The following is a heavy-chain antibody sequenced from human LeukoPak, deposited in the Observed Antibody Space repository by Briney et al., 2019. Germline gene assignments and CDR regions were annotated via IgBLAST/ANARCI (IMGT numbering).Heavy chain of an antibody. CDR3: ARDLGPGYSSGWYFDY. CDR2: IYYSGST. J-gene: IGHJ4*02. Sequence: PSETLSLTCTVSGGSISSSSYYWSWIRQPPGKGLEWIGYIYYSGSTNYNPSLKSRVTISVDTSNNQFSLKLSSVTAADTAVYYCARDLGPGYSSGWYFDYWGQGTLVTVSS. V-gene: IGHV4-61*01. D-gene: IGHD6-19*01. CDR1: GGSISSSSYY.